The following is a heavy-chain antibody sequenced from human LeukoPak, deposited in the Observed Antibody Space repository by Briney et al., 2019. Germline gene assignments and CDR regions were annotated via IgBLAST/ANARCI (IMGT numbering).Heavy chain of an antibody. J-gene: IGHJ4*02. D-gene: IGHD3-3*01. CDR1: GGSISSYY. CDR2: INHSGST. V-gene: IGHV4-34*01. CDR3: ARAGDFWSGYYPH. Sequence: SETPSLTCTVSGGSISSYYWSWIRQPPGKGLEWIGEINHSGSTNYNPSLKSRVTISVDTSKNQFSLKLSSVTAADTAVYYCARAGDFWSGYYPHWGQGTLVTVSS.